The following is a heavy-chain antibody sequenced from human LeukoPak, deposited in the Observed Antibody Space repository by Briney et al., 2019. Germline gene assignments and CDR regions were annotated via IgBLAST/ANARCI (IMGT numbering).Heavy chain of an antibody. D-gene: IGHD3-22*01. CDR2: IIPIFGTA. CDR1: GGTFSSYA. J-gene: IGHJ4*02. CDR3: RVVVNPFDY. Sequence: ASVKVSCKASGGTFSSYAISLVRQAPGQGLEWMGRIIPIFGTANYAQKFQGRVTITTDESTSTAYMELSSLRSEDTAVYYCRVVVNPFDYWGQGTLVTVSS. V-gene: IGHV1-69*05.